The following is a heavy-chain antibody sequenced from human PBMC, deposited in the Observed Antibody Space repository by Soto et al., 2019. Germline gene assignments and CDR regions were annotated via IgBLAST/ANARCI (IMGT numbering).Heavy chain of an antibody. CDR1: GGTFSSYA. J-gene: IGHJ4*02. V-gene: IGHV1-69*13. CDR3: ARDRSPLATVTADFDY. CDR2: IIPIFGTA. Sequence: SVKLSCMASGGTFSSYAISWVRQAPGQGLEWMGGIIPIFGTANYAQKFQGRVTITADESTSTAYMELSSLRSEDTAVYYCARDRSPLATVTADFDYWGQGTLVTVSS. D-gene: IGHD4-17*01.